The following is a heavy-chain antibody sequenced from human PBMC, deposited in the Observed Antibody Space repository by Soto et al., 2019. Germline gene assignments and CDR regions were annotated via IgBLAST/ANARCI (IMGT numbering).Heavy chain of an antibody. V-gene: IGHV2-5*02. CDR3: AHTQLNYYGSGTYYFDY. J-gene: IGHJ4*02. CDR2: IYWDDDK. CDR1: GFSLSTSGVG. D-gene: IGHD3-10*01. Sequence: QITLKESGPTLVKATQTLTLTCTFSGFSLSTSGVGVGWIRQPPGKALEWLALIYWDDDKRYSPSLKSRLTIIKDTSKIQVVLIMTNMDPVDTATYYCAHTQLNYYGSGTYYFDYWCQGTLVTVSS.